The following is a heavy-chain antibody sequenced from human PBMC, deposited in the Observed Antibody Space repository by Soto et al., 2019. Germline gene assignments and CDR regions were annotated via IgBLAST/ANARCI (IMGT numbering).Heavy chain of an antibody. CDR1: GYTFTSYD. J-gene: IGHJ4*02. CDR2: ISAYNGNT. V-gene: IGHV1-18*01. Sequence: ASVKVSCKASGYTFTSYDINWVRQATGQGLEWMGWISAYNGNTNYAQKLQGRVTMTTDTSTSTAYMELRSLRSDDTAVYYCARVESGRVRGVHGYWGQGTLVTVSS. CDR3: ARVESGRVRGVHGY. D-gene: IGHD3-10*02.